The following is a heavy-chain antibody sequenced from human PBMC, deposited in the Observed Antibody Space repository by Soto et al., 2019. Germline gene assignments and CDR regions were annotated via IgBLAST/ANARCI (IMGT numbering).Heavy chain of an antibody. Sequence: PSETLSLTCTVPGGSISSYYWSWIRQPPGKGLEWIGYIYYSGSTNYNPSLKSRVTIPVDTSKNQFSLKLSSVTAADTAVYYCAKAQTNLVEYQLPHDAFDIWGQGTMVTVSS. V-gene: IGHV4-59*01. CDR3: AKAQTNLVEYQLPHDAFDI. D-gene: IGHD2-2*01. J-gene: IGHJ3*02. CDR1: GGSISSYY. CDR2: IYYSGST.